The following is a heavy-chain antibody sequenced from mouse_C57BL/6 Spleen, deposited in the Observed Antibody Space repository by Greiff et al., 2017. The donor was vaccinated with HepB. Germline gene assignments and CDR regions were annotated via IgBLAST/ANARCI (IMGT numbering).Heavy chain of an antibody. D-gene: IGHD1-1*01. Sequence: EVQLQQSGPELVKPGASVKMSCKASGYTFTDYNMHWVKQSPGKSLEWIGYINPNNGGTSYNQKFKGKATLTVNKSSSTAYMELRSLTSEDSAVYDCAGSTTVGDDAMDYWGQGTSVTVSS. J-gene: IGHJ4*01. CDR1: GYTFTDYN. V-gene: IGHV1-22*01. CDR3: AGSTTVGDDAMDY. CDR2: INPNNGGT.